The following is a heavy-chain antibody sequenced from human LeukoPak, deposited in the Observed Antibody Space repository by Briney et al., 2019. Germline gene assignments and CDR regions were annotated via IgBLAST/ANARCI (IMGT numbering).Heavy chain of an antibody. CDR3: AKVRGSLLAYFDY. CDR2: IRYDGSNK. Sequence: GRSLRLSRAASGFTFSSYGMHWVRQAPGKGLEWVAFIRYDGSNKYYADSVKGRFTISRDNSKNTLYLQMNSLRAEDTAVYYCAKVRGSLLAYFDYWGQGTLVTVSS. CDR1: GFTFSSYG. D-gene: IGHD2-15*01. V-gene: IGHV3-30*02. J-gene: IGHJ4*02.